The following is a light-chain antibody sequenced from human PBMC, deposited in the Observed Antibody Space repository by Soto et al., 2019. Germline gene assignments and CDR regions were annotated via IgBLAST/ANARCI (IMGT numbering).Light chain of an antibody. CDR1: QSISNL. V-gene: IGKV1-5*01. CDR2: YAS. J-gene: IGKJ4*01. Sequence: DIQRTQSPSTLSASVGDRVTITCRASQSISNLLAWYQQKPGQAPKLLIYYASSLESGVPSRFSGSGSGTEFTLTISGLQPDDLASYYCQQYNSFSLTFGGGTKVDI. CDR3: QQYNSFSLT.